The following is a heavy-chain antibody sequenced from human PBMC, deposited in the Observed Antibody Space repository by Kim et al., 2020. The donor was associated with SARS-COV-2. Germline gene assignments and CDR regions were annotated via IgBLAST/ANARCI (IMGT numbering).Heavy chain of an antibody. CDR3: SRRNYYDSSGTNWYFDL. Sequence: SVKVSCKASGGTFSSYAISWVRQAPGQGLEWMGAIIPIFGTANYAQKFQGRVTITADESTSTAYMELSSLRSEDTAVYYCSRRNYYDSSGTNWYFDLWGRGTLVTVSS. CDR1: GGTFSSYA. J-gene: IGHJ2*01. V-gene: IGHV1-69*13. CDR2: IIPIFGTA. D-gene: IGHD3-22*01.